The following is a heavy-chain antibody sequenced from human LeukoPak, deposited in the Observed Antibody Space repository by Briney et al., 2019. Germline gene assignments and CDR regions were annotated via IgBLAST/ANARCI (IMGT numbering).Heavy chain of an antibody. CDR1: GFTFSSYA. D-gene: IGHD6-19*01. Sequence: GGSLRLSCAASGFTFSSYAMSWVRQAPGKGLEWVSAISGSGGSTYYADSVKGRFTISRDNSKSTLYLQMNSLRAEDTAVYYCAKSIDSSGWFEFDYWGQGTLVTVSS. CDR3: AKSIDSSGWFEFDY. CDR2: ISGSGGST. V-gene: IGHV3-23*01. J-gene: IGHJ4*02.